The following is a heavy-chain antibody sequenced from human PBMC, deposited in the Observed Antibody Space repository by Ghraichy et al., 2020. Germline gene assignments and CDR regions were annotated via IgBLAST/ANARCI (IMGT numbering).Heavy chain of an antibody. CDR1: GFTFSSYW. J-gene: IGHJ6*02. CDR3: ASSRVSYGVDV. V-gene: IGHV3-7*01. CDR2: IKQDESEK. Sequence: GALRLSCAASGFTFSSYWMSWVRQAPGKGLEWVANIKQDESEKYYVDSVKGRFTISRDNAKKSLYLQMNSLRAEDTAVYYCASSRVSYGVDVWGQGTTVTVSS. D-gene: IGHD2-2*01.